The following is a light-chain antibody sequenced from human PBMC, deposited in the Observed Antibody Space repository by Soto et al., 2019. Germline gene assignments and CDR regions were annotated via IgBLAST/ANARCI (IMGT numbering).Light chain of an antibody. CDR3: QKWNSAPWT. CDR2: AAS. Sequence: DIQMTQSPSSLSVSVGDRVTITCRASQGISNYLAWYQQKPGKVPHLLIYAASTLQPGVPSRFSGSGSGTDFTLTISSLQPEDVATYYCQKWNSAPWTFGQGTKVEIK. J-gene: IGKJ1*01. CDR1: QGISNY. V-gene: IGKV1-27*01.